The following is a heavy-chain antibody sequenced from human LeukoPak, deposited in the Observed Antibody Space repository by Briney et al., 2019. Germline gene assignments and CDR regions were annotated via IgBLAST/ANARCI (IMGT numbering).Heavy chain of an antibody. Sequence: SETLSLTCTVSGGSISSYYWSWIRQPPGNGLEWIGYICYSGSTNYNPSLKSRVTISVDTSKNQFSLKLRSVTAADTAVYYCARHLASAGTGFDYWGQGTLVTVST. CDR2: ICYSGST. J-gene: IGHJ4*02. CDR1: GGSISSYY. V-gene: IGHV4-59*08. D-gene: IGHD6-13*01. CDR3: ARHLASAGTGFDY.